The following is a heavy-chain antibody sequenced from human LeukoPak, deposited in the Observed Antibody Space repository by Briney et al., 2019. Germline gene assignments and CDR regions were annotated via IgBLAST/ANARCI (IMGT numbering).Heavy chain of an antibody. V-gene: IGHV5-51*01. Sequence: GESLKISCKGSGYSFTNYWIGWARQMPGKGLEWMGIIYPGDSDIRYSPSFQGQVTISADKSISTAYLQWSSLKASDTAMYYCAIRYSGSYNDYWGQGTLVTVSS. J-gene: IGHJ4*02. CDR1: GYSFTNYW. CDR3: AIRYSGSYNDY. CDR2: IYPGDSDI. D-gene: IGHD1-26*01.